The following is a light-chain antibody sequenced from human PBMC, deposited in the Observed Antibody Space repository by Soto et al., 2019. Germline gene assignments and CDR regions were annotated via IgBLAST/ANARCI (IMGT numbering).Light chain of an antibody. CDR2: NVR. J-gene: IGLJ2*01. CDR1: SSDVGGYDY. CDR3: RSYTNSGTVL. Sequence: QSALTQPASVSGSPGQSITISCTETSSDVGGYDYVSWYQQYAGKAPKLTIYNVRNRPSGVSNRFSGSKSGNTASLTISGLQPEDEADYFCRSYTNSGTVLFGGGTKLTVL. V-gene: IGLV2-14*01.